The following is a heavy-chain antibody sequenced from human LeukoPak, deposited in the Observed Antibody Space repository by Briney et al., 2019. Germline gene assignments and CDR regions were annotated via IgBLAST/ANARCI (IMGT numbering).Heavy chain of an antibody. CDR1: GFTFSSNW. J-gene: IGHJ4*02. D-gene: IGHD1-26*01. CDR2: INSDGSGT. CDR3: ARLGKSGIPDY. Sequence: PGGSLRLSCAASGFTFSSNWMHWVRQAPGKGLVWVSRINSDGSGTSYADSVKGRFTISRDNARNTLYLQMNSLRAEDTAVYYCARLGKSGIPDYWGQGTLVTVSS. V-gene: IGHV3-74*01.